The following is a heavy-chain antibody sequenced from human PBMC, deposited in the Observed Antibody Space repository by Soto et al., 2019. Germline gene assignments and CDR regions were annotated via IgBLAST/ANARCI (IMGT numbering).Heavy chain of an antibody. V-gene: IGHV1-69*02. J-gene: IGHJ4*02. Sequence: QVQLVQSGAEVKKPGSSVKISCKASGDTFSSYTISWVRQAPGQGLEWMGGIIPILAIANYAQKFQGRVTSTADKSTSTAYMELSRLRSEDTAVYYCARGNSGYDFDYFDYWGQGTLVTVSS. CDR3: ARGNSGYDFDYFDY. CDR1: GDTFSSYT. CDR2: IIPILAIA. D-gene: IGHD5-12*01.